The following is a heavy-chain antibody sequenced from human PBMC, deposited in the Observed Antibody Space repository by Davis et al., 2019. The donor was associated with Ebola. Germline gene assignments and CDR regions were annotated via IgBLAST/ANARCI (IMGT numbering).Heavy chain of an antibody. CDR2: INHSGST. J-gene: IGHJ2*01. V-gene: IGHV4-39*07. D-gene: IGHD2-21*02. CDR3: ARWGLGVTPNWYFDL. CDR1: GGSITGSDYF. Sequence: MPSETLSLTCSVSGGSITGSDYFWGWIRQPPGKGLEWIGEINHSGSTNYNPSLKSRVTISVDTSKNQFSLKLTSVTAADTAVYYCARWGLGVTPNWYFDLWGRGTLVSVS.